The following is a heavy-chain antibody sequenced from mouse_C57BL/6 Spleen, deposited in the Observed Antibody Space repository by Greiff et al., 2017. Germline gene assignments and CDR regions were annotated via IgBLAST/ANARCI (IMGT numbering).Heavy chain of an antibody. J-gene: IGHJ4*01. V-gene: IGHV1-72*01. D-gene: IGHD2-5*01. CDR2: IDPNRGVT. Sequence: QVQLQQPGAELVKPGASVKLSCKASGYTFTSYWMHWVKQRPGRGLEWIVRIDPNRGVTKYNEKFKSKATLTVDKPSITAYMQLSSLTSEDSAVYDCERYSNAYAMDYWGQGTSVTVSS. CDR1: GYTFTSYW. CDR3: ERYSNAYAMDY.